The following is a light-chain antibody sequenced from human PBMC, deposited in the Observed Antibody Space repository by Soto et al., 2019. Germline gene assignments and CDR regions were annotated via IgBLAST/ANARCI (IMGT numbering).Light chain of an antibody. Sequence: DIQMTQSPSSLSASVGDRVTITCRASQGIRKDLGWYQQRPGKAPKRLIYSASSLQSGVSSRFSGSGSETEFTLTISSLQPEDFAEYYCLQHYSHPYTFGQGTKLEIK. V-gene: IGKV1-17*01. CDR3: LQHYSHPYT. J-gene: IGKJ2*01. CDR1: QGIRKD. CDR2: SAS.